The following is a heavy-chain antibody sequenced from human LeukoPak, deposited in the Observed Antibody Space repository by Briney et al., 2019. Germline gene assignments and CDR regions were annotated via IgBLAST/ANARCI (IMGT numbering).Heavy chain of an antibody. Sequence: GRSLRLSCAASGFTFSSYGMHWVRQAPGQGLEWVAVISYDGSNKNYADSVKGRFTISRDNSKNTLYLQMNSLRAEDTAVYYCAKWRQDYYDSSTYYYDGFDIWGQGTRVTVSS. J-gene: IGHJ3*02. CDR2: ISYDGSNK. CDR3: AKWRQDYYDSSTYYYDGFDI. D-gene: IGHD3-22*01. CDR1: GFTFSSYG. V-gene: IGHV3-30*18.